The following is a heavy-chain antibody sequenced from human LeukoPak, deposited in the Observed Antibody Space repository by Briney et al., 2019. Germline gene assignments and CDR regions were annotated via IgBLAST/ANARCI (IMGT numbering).Heavy chain of an antibody. J-gene: IGHJ4*02. V-gene: IGHV5-10-1*01. Sequence: GESLRISCKGSGYSFTSYWISWVRQMPGKGLEWVGRIDPSDSYTNYSPSFQGHVTISADKSISTAYLQWSSLKASDTAMYYCARQGLWFGELLPFDYWGQGTLVTVSS. CDR3: ARQGLWFGELLPFDY. CDR2: IDPSDSYT. CDR1: GYSFTSYW. D-gene: IGHD3-10*01.